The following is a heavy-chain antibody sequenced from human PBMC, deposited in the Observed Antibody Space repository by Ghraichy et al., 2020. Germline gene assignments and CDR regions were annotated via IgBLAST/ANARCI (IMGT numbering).Heavy chain of an antibody. Sequence: GGSLRLSCAASGFTFSSYGMHWVRQAPGKGLEWVAFIRYDGSNKYYADSVKGRFTISRDNSKNTLYLQMNSLRAEDTAVYYCRGSGWYGGSIKDDAFDIWGQGTMVTVSS. CDR3: RGSGWYGGSIKDDAFDI. V-gene: IGHV3-30*02. CDR2: IRYDGSNK. J-gene: IGHJ3*02. CDR1: GFTFSSYG. D-gene: IGHD6-19*01.